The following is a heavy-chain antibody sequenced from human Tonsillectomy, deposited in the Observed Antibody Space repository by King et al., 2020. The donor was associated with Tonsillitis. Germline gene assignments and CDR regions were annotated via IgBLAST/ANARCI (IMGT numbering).Heavy chain of an antibody. D-gene: IGHD6-19*01. CDR2: IYYSGST. CDR3: AIQSPRSGRPQRDFDY. Sequence: QLQESGPGLVKPSETLSFTCTVSGGSISSSSYYWGWIRQPPGKGLEWIGSIYYSGSTYLNPSLKSRVTISIDTSKNQFSLRLSSVTAADTAVYYCAIQSPRSGRPQRDFDYWGQGTLVTVSS. V-gene: IGHV4-39*07. CDR1: GGSISSSSYY. J-gene: IGHJ4*02.